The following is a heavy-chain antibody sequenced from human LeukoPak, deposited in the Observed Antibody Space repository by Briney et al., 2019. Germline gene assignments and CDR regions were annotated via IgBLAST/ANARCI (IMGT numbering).Heavy chain of an antibody. CDR2: ISSSSSYI. J-gene: IGHJ4*02. CDR1: GFTFSSYS. Sequence: GGSLRLSCAASGFTFSSYSMNWVRQAPGKGLEWVSSISSSSSYIYYADSVKGRFTTSRDNAKNSLYLQMNSLRAEDTAVYYCARVGWLQPIDYWGQGTLVTVSS. D-gene: IGHD5-24*01. CDR3: ARVGWLQPIDY. V-gene: IGHV3-21*01.